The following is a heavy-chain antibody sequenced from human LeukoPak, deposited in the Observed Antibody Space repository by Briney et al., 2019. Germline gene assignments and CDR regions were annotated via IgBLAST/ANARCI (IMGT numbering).Heavy chain of an antibody. Sequence: SETLSLTCTVSGYSISSGYYWGWIRQPPGKGREWIGSIYHSGSTYYNPSLKSRVTISVDTSKNQFSLKLSSVTAADTAVYYCALGSAGIAAAGTAYFDYWGQGTLVTVSS. V-gene: IGHV4-38-2*02. CDR2: IYHSGST. J-gene: IGHJ4*02. D-gene: IGHD6-13*01. CDR1: GYSISSGYY. CDR3: ALGSAGIAAAGTAYFDY.